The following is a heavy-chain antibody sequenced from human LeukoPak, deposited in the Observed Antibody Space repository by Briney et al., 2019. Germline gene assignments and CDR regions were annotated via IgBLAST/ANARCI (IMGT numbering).Heavy chain of an antibody. CDR1: GFTFSSYG. V-gene: IGHV3-30*02. CDR2: IRYDGSNK. J-gene: IGHJ4*02. D-gene: IGHD2/OR15-2a*01. Sequence: GGSLRLSCVASGFTFSSYGMHWVRQAPGKGLEWVSFIRYDGSNKYYADSVKGRLTISRDNSKNTLYLQMNSLRAEDTAVYYCANQDSTEYSYYFDFWGQGTLVTVSS. CDR3: ANQDSTEYSYYFDF.